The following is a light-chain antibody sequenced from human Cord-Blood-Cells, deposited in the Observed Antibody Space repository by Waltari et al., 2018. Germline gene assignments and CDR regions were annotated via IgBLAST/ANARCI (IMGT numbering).Light chain of an antibody. CDR1: KLGDKY. CDR3: QAWDSSTLV. Sequence: SYELTQPPSVSVSPGQTASITCSGDKLGDKYACWYQQKPGQSPVLVIYQDSTRPSGNPERFSGSNSENTATLTISGTQARDEADYYCQAWDSSTLVFGGGTKLTVL. J-gene: IGLJ2*01. CDR2: QDS. V-gene: IGLV3-1*01.